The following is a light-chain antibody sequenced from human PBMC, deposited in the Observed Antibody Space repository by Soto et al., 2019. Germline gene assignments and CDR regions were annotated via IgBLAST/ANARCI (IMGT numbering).Light chain of an antibody. CDR3: QQYGSSPLT. CDR1: QNINSNY. J-gene: IGKJ4*01. CDR2: GAS. Sequence: DIELTQSPGTLSLSPGDRATLSCRASQNINSNYLAWYQQKPGQSPRLLIYGASSWATGIPDRFSGSGSGTDFTLTISRLEPEDFAVYSCQQYGSSPLTFGGGTKVDIK. V-gene: IGKV3-20*01.